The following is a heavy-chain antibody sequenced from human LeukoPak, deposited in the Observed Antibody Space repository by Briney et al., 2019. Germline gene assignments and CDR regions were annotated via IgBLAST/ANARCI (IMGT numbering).Heavy chain of an antibody. CDR1: GFTFSSYG. Sequence: GRSLRLSCAASGFTFSSYGMHWVRQAPGKGLEWVSYISSSGSTIYYADSVKGRFTISRDNAKNSLYLQMNSLRAEDTAVYYCARDVLYRSTAFDIWGQGTMVTVSS. CDR2: ISSSGSTI. D-gene: IGHD6-13*01. V-gene: IGHV3-48*04. CDR3: ARDVLYRSTAFDI. J-gene: IGHJ3*02.